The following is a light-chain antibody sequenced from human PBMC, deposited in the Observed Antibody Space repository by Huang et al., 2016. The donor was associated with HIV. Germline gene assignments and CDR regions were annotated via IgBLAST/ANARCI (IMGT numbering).Light chain of an antibody. V-gene: IGKV1-17*03. CDR2: AAS. CDR1: QGIANY. J-gene: IGKJ1*01. Sequence: DIQLTQSPSAMSASVGDRVSITCRASQGIANYLVWFQQSPGGAPKRLIYAASSLQSGVPSRFSGSGSGTKFTLTISGLQPEDFATYYCLQHHAYPRTFGQGTKVEV. CDR3: LQHHAYPRT.